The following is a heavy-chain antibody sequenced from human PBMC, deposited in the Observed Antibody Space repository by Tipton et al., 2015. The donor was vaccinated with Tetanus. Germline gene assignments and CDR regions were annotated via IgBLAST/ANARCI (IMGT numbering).Heavy chain of an antibody. Sequence: SLRLSCAASGFTFSSYNMNWVRQAPGKGLEWVAAISGSRLTPYYADSVKGRFTISRDNSKNTLSLQLNSLRADDTAIYYCAKEALGVLNLWGKGTTVIVSS. CDR1: GFTFSSYN. J-gene: IGHJ6*04. V-gene: IGHV3-23*01. D-gene: IGHD1-14*01. CDR3: AKEALGVLNL. CDR2: ISGSRLTP.